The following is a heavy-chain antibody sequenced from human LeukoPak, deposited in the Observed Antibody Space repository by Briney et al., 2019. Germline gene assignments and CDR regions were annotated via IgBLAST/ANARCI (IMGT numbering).Heavy chain of an antibody. CDR3: ARSGKGRYGDFYQYYFDY. J-gene: IGHJ4*02. CDR2: INPNSGGT. CDR1: GYTFTGYY. Sequence: ASVKVSCKASGYTFTGYYMHWVRQAPGQGLEWMGWINPNSGGTNYAQKFQGRVTMTRDTSISTAYMELSRLRSDDTAVYYCARSGKGRYGDFYQYYFDYWGQGTLVTVSS. D-gene: IGHD4-17*01. V-gene: IGHV1-2*02.